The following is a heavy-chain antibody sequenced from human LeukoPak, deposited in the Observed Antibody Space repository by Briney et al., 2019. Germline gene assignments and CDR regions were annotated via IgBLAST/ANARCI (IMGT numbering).Heavy chain of an antibody. CDR3: ARGGYNSRRDNWFDP. V-gene: IGHV4-34*01. D-gene: IGHD5-12*01. J-gene: IGHJ5*02. CDR1: GGSFSGYY. CDR2: INHSGST. Sequence: SETLSLTCAVYGGSFSGYYWSWIRQPPGKGLEWIGEINHSGSTNYNPSLKSRVTISVDTSKNQFSLKLSSVTAADTAVYYCARGGYNSRRDNWFDPWGQGTLVTVTS.